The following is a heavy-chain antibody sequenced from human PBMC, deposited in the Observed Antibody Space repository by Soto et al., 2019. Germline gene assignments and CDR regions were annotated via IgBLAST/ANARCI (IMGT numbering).Heavy chain of an antibody. CDR3: ARGPYDFWSGYSDY. J-gene: IGHJ4*02. CDR2: MNPNSGNT. CDR1: GYTFTSYV. D-gene: IGHD3-3*01. V-gene: IGHV1-8*01. Sequence: ASVKVSCKASGYTFTSYVINWVRQANGQGLEWVGWMNPNSGNTDYAQKFQGRVTMTRNTSISTAYMELSSLTSEDTAIYYCARGPYDFWSGYSDYWGQGTLVTVSS.